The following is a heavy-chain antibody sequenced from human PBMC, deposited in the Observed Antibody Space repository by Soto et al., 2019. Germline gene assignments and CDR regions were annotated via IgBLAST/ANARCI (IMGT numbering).Heavy chain of an antibody. D-gene: IGHD3-10*01. Sequence: PGGSLRLSCAASGFTVSSNHMSWVRQAPGKGLVWVSRINGDGRITNYADSVKGRFTISRDNAMNKVYLQMSSLRAGDTAVYYCAREVFGFTVDPWGPGTLVT. V-gene: IGHV3-74*01. CDR1: GFTVSSNH. J-gene: IGHJ5*02. CDR3: AREVFGFTVDP. CDR2: INGDGRIT.